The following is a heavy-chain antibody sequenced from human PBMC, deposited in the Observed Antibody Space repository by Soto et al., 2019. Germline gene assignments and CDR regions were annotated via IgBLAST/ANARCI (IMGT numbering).Heavy chain of an antibody. CDR3: AKVVVQLWDGMDV. Sequence: EVQLLESGGGLVQPGGSLRLSCAASGFTFSSYAMSWVRQAPGKGLEWVSAISGSGGSTYYADSVKGRFTISRDNXKNPLYLQMNSLRAEDTAVYYCAKVVVQLWDGMDVWGQGTTVTVSS. D-gene: IGHD5-18*01. CDR1: GFTFSSYA. V-gene: IGHV3-23*01. J-gene: IGHJ6*02. CDR2: ISGSGGST.